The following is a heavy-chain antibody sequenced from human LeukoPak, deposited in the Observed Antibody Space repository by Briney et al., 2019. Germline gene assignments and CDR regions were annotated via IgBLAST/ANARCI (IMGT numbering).Heavy chain of an antibody. CDR2: IYHSGST. Sequence: SETLSLTCAVSDYSISSGYYWGWIRQPPGKGLEWIGSIYHSGSTYYNPSLKSRVTISVDTSKNQFSLKLSSVTAADTAVYYCARTVDYGGAFDIWGQGTMVTVSS. J-gene: IGHJ3*02. V-gene: IGHV4-38-2*01. CDR3: ARTVDYGGAFDI. D-gene: IGHD4-17*01. CDR1: DYSISSGYY.